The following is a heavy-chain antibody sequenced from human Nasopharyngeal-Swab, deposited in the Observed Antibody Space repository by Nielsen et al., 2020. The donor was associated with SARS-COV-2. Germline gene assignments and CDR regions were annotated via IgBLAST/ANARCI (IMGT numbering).Heavy chain of an antibody. CDR1: GGSISSYY. CDR3: ARRGNSYGGNWFDS. V-gene: IGHV4-59*01. CDR2: VYYSGST. Sequence: SETLSLTCTVSGGSISSYYWNWVRQPPGKGLEWIAYVYYSGSTKYNPSLKSRVTISVDTSKNQFSLRLSSVTAADTAVYFCARRGNSYGGNWFDSWGLGSLVVVSS. D-gene: IGHD2/OR15-2a*01. J-gene: IGHJ5*01.